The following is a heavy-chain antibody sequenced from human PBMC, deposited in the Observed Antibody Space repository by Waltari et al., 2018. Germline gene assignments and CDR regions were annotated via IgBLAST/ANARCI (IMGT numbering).Heavy chain of an antibody. CDR3: ATEWAYSGSHTQNLLYYGMDV. V-gene: IGHV4-38-2*01. CDR1: GYSLSSCYY. Sequence: QVQLQESGPGLVKPSETLSLTCAVSGYSLSSCYYWGWIRPPPGQGLGWIGRIYHSGSTYYNPSRKSRVTISVDTSKNQFSLKLSSVTAADTAVYYCATEWAYSGSHTQNLLYYGMDVWGQGTTVTVSS. CDR2: IYHSGST. J-gene: IGHJ6*02. D-gene: IGHD1-26*01.